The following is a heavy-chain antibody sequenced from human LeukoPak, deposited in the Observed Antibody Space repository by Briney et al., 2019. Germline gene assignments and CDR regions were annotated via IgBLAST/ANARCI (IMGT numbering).Heavy chain of an antibody. CDR3: ATLGATSFDY. CDR1: GYTFSDYY. V-gene: IGHV1-2*02. J-gene: IGHJ4*02. CDR2: IVPHSGGT. Sequence: ASVKVSCKTSGYTFSDYYIHWVRQAPGQGLEWMGWIVPHSGGTKYAQKFQGRVTMTRDTSISTAYMELSRLRYDDTAVYYCATLGATSFDYWGQGALVTVSA. D-gene: IGHD1-26*01.